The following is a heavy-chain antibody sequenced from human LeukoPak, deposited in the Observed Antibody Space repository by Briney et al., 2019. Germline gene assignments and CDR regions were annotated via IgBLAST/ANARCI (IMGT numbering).Heavy chain of an antibody. Sequence: PSETLSLTCTVSGGSISSSSYYWGWIRQPPGKGLEWIVSIYYSGSTYYNPSLKSRVTISVDTSKNQFSLKLSSVTSADTAVYYCARLPYYYYYGMDVWGQGTTVTVSS. V-gene: IGHV4-39*01. CDR2: IYYSGST. J-gene: IGHJ6*02. CDR1: GGSISSSSYY. CDR3: ARLPYYYYYGMDV.